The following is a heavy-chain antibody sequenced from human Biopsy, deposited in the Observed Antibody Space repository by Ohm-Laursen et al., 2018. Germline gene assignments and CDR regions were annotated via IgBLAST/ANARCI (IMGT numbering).Heavy chain of an antibody. V-gene: IGHV4-61*03. Sequence: SETLSLTWIVSGGSISNNNYYWGWIRQPPGKGLEWIGHIYYTGYTSYNASLKSRVTISVDTSRNHFSLRLSSLTAADTAVYYCARGSNDFGGLYFPRWGQGTLLTVSS. CDR1: GGSISNNNYY. CDR2: IYYTGYT. J-gene: IGHJ4*02. D-gene: IGHD4-23*01. CDR3: ARGSNDFGGLYFPR.